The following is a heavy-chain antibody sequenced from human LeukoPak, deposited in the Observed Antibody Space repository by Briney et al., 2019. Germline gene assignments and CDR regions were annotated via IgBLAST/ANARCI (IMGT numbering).Heavy chain of an antibody. J-gene: IGHJ4*02. CDR3: VKAVDGGGYNFKRGANY. CDR2: VSGNGHHT. Sequence: GGSLRLSCAASGFTFTTYAMSWVRQASGKGLEWVSSVSGNGHHTYYADSVKGRFIISSDNSKNMVFLQMNSLRVEDTALYYCVKAVDGGGYNFKRGANYWGQGTLVTVSS. D-gene: IGHD3-22*01. V-gene: IGHV3-23*01. CDR1: GFTFTTYA.